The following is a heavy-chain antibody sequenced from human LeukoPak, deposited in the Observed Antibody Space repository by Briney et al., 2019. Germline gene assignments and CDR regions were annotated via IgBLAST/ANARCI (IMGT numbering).Heavy chain of an antibody. J-gene: IGHJ6*02. CDR2: ISYDGSNK. V-gene: IGHV3-30*19. D-gene: IGHD3-10*01. CDR3: ARGDGITMVRGVITYYGMDV. CDR1: GITFSGYA. Sequence: GGSLRLSCAASGITFSGYAMHWVRQAPGKGLEWVAVISYDGSNKYYADSVKGRFTISRDNSKNTLYLQMNSLRAEDTAVYYCARGDGITMVRGVITYYGMDVWGQGTTVTASS.